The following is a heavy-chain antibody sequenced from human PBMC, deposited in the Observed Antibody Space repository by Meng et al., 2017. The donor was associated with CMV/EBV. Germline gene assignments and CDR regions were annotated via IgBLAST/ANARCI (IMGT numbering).Heavy chain of an antibody. CDR2: IYHSGST. Sequence: SETLSLTCAVSGGSISSSNWWSWVRQPPGKGLEWIGEIYHSGSTNYNPSLKSRVTISVDKSKNQFSLKLSSVTAADTAVYYCARGREYYDFWSGYLIRWFDPWGQGILVTVSS. D-gene: IGHD3-3*01. V-gene: IGHV4-4*02. CDR1: GGSISSSNW. J-gene: IGHJ5*02. CDR3: ARGREYYDFWSGYLIRWFDP.